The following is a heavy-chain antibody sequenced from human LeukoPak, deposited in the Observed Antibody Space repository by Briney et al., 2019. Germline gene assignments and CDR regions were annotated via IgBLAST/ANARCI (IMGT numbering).Heavy chain of an antibody. CDR1: GYTFTGYY. Sequence: ASLKVSCEASGYTFTGYYMHWGRQAPGQGLEWMRRINHNSGGTNYAQTFQGRVTMTRDTSISTAYMELSRLRSDDTAVYYCARTGIAAGTTRGAFDIWGQGTMGTVSS. CDR2: INHNSGGT. J-gene: IGHJ3*02. D-gene: IGHD6-13*01. V-gene: IGHV1-2*06. CDR3: ARTGIAAGTTRGAFDI.